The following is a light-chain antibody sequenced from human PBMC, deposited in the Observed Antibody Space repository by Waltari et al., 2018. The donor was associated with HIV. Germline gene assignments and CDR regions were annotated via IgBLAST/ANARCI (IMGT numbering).Light chain of an antibody. J-gene: IGKJ2*01. CDR1: QNIDRN. CDR2: GTY. V-gene: IGKV3-15*01. Sequence: TLSLSPGDGATLSCRASQNIDRNLAWYQQKPGQSPRLLIYGTYTRATGIPAKFSGSGSGTEFTLTVSSLQSEDFALYYCQQYNDWPYTFGQGTKL. CDR3: QQYNDWPYT.